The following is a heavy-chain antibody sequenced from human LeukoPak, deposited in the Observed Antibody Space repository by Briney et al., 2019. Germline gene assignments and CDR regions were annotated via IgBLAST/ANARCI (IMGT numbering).Heavy chain of an antibody. V-gene: IGHV1-2*02. CDR1: GYTFTDYY. CDR2: INPNSGGT. Sequence: ASVKVSCEASGYTFTDYYMHWVRQAPGQGLEWMGWINPNSGGTNYAQKFQGRVTMTRDTSITTAYMELSRLRSDDTAVYYCARVNRLQLWYTYYYYMDVWGKGTTVTVSS. D-gene: IGHD5-18*01. CDR3: ARVNRLQLWYTYYYYMDV. J-gene: IGHJ6*03.